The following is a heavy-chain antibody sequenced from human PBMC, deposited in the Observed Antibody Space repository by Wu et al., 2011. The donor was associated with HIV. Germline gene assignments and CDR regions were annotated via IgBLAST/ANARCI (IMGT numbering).Heavy chain of an antibody. D-gene: IGHD6-6*01. CDR2: LNPSGGST. Sequence: QVQLVQSGAEVKQPGASVKISCKASGYTFTNYYIHWVRQAPGQGFEWMGILNPSGGSTNYAQKFQGRVTMTRDTSTATVYMELTSLRSEDMAVYYCARGGATRLEGGDYWGQGTLVTVSS. J-gene: IGHJ4*02. CDR3: ARGGATRLEGGDY. CDR1: GYTFTNYY. V-gene: IGHV1-46*01.